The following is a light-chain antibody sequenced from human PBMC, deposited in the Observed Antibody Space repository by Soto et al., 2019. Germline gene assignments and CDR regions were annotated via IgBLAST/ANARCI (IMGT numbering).Light chain of an antibody. CDR3: QQYSKYPWA. CDR2: KAS. J-gene: IGKJ1*01. Sequence: DIQVTQSPSSLSASVGDRVTITCRASLSIDRWLAWYQQKPGKAPKLLMYKASLLLSGIPSRFSGSGSGTEFTLTISSLQPDDVANYYCQQYSKYPWAVGQGTKVE. CDR1: LSIDRW. V-gene: IGKV1-5*03.